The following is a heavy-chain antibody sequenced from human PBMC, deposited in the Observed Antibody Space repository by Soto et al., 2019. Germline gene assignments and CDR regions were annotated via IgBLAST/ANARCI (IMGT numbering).Heavy chain of an antibody. D-gene: IGHD5-12*01. CDR3: ARGNGGYSGYGADYYYYRMDV. CDR1: GGTFSSYA. J-gene: IGHJ6*02. V-gene: IGHV1-69*12. Sequence: QVQLVQSGAEVKKPGSSVKVSCKASGGTFSSYAISWVRQAPGQGLEWMGGIIPIFGTANYAQKFQGRVTITADESTSTAYMELSSLRSEDTAVYYCARGNGGYSGYGADYYYYRMDVWGQGTTVTVSS. CDR2: IIPIFGTA.